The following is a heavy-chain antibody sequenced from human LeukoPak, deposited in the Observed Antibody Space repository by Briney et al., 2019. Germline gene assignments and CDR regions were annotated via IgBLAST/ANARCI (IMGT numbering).Heavy chain of an antibody. CDR1: GFIFSNYA. D-gene: IGHD3-22*01. CDR2: IKQDGSEK. Sequence: GGSLRLSCAASGFIFSNYAMTWVRQAPGKGLEWVANIKQDGSEKYYVDSVKGRFTISRDNAKSSLYLQMNSLRAEDTAVYYCARDRRDTYYYDSSGYFYGMDVWGQGTTVTVSS. CDR3: ARDRRDTYYYDSSGYFYGMDV. V-gene: IGHV3-7*03. J-gene: IGHJ6*02.